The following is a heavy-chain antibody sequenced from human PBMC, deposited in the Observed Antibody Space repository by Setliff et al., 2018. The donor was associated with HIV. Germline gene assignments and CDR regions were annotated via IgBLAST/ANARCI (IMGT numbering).Heavy chain of an antibody. CDR2: VNSDGSSK. CDR1: GFTFEKYW. J-gene: IGHJ4*02. D-gene: IGHD5-12*01. CDR3: HSGYDTEEQSYFDY. V-gene: IGHV3-74*01. Sequence: VGSLRLSCAASGFTFEKYWMHWVRQAPGKGLVWVSRVNSDGSSKTYADSVKGRFTISRDNAKNTLYLQMNSLRVEDTGVYYCHSGYDTEEQSYFDYWGQGTLVTVSS.